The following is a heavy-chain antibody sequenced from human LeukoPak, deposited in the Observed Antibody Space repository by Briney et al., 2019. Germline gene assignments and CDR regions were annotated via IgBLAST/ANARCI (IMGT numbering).Heavy chain of an antibody. J-gene: IGHJ4*02. CDR2: ISGDGGST. D-gene: IGHD3-22*01. V-gene: IGHV3-43*02. CDR3: AKVRLIGSYFDY. CDR1: GFTFDDYA. Sequence: GGSLRLSCAASGFTFDDYAMHWVRQAPGKGLEWVSLISGDGGSTHYADSVKGRFTISRDNSKNSLYLQMNSLRTEDTALYYCAKVRLIGSYFDYWGQGTLVTVSS.